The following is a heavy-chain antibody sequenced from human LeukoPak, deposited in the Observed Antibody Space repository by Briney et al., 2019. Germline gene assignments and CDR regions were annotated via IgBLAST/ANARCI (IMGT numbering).Heavy chain of an antibody. CDR1: GYSFTKNG. J-gene: IGHJ3*02. D-gene: IGHD5-18*01. V-gene: IGHV1-18*01. CDR3: ARDRRYSYGTDAFDI. CDR2: ISAYNGNT. Sequence: ASVRVSCTASGYSFTKNGITWVRQAPGQGDERMGWISAYNGNTNYAQKFQCRVTMTTYTSTSTAYMELRSLRSDDTAVYYCARDRRYSYGTDAFDIWGQGTMVTVSS.